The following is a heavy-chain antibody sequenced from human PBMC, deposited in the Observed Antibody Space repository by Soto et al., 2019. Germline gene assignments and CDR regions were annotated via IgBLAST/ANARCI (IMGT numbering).Heavy chain of an antibody. Sequence: QVQLVQSGAEVKKPGSSVKVSCKASGGTFSSYTISWVRQAPGQGLEWMGRIITILGIANYAQKFQGRVTITADKSTSTAYMELSSLRSEDTAVYYCASRDGYSADYWGQGTLVTVSS. D-gene: IGHD5-18*01. V-gene: IGHV1-69*02. CDR2: IITILGIA. J-gene: IGHJ4*02. CDR1: GGTFSSYT. CDR3: ASRDGYSADY.